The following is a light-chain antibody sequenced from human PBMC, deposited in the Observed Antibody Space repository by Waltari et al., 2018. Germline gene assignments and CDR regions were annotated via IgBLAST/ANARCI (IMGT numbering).Light chain of an antibody. Sequence: SYELTQPLSVSVAPGQTATITCGESNIGSKKGHGYQQKPGQAPLLVIYRDINRPSGIPERFSGSNSGNMATLKINRVEDGDEADYYCQVWTSSPAHVVFGGGTKLTVL. CDR2: RDI. CDR1: NIGSKK. CDR3: QVWTSSPAHVV. V-gene: IGLV3-9*01. J-gene: IGLJ2*01.